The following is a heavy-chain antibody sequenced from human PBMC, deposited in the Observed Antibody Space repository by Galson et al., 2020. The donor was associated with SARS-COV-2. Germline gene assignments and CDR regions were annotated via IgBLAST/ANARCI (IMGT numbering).Heavy chain of an antibody. CDR1: GGSISSSSYY. CDR3: ARHKATVREAARLGY. CDR2: IYYSGST. V-gene: IGHV4-39*01. J-gene: IGHJ4*02. Sequence: SETLSLTCTVSGGSISSSSYYWGWIRQPPGKGLEWIGSIYYSGSTYYNPSLKSRVTISVDTSKNQFSLKLSSVTAADTAVYYCARHKATVREAARLGYWGQGTLVTVSS. D-gene: IGHD6-6*01.